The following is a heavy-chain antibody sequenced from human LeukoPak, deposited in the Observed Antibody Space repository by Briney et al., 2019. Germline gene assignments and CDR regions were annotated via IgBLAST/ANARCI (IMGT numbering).Heavy chain of an antibody. J-gene: IGHJ4*02. D-gene: IGHD2-8*02. V-gene: IGHV3-23*01. Sequence: GGSLRLSCAATGFTLISYSMTWVRQAPGKGLEGVSAIRASDSNTFYADSVKGRFTISRDSSKNTLYLQMNDLRDEDTAVYYCAKLTTGWFEDFWGQGTLVTVSS. CDR2: IRASDSNT. CDR1: GFTLISYS. CDR3: AKLTTGWFEDF.